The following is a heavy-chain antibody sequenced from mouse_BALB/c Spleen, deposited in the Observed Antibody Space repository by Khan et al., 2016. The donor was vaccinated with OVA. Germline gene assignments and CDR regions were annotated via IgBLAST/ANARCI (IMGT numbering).Heavy chain of an antibody. CDR1: GFSLTSFA. CDR2: IWSDGRT. Sequence: VKLLESGPDLVAPSQSLSITCSVSGFSLTSFAIHWVRQPPGKGLEWLVVIWSDGRTTYNSSLKSRLSISKDNSKSQVFLKINSLQTDDTAMYYCARHQFPLSMDSWGQGTSVTVSS. CDR3: ARHQFPLSMDS. J-gene: IGHJ4*01. V-gene: IGHV2-6-2*01.